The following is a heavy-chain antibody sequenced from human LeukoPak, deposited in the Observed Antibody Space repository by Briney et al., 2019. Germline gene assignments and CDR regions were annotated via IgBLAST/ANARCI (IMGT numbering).Heavy chain of an antibody. CDR1: GGSISSYY. Sequence: KASETLSLTCTVSGGSISSYYWSWIRQPPGKGLEWIGEINHSGSTNYNPSLKSRVTISVDTSKNQFSLKLSSVTAADTAVYYCARGFQGWLRLLVHWFDPWGQGTLVTVSS. D-gene: IGHD5-12*01. CDR2: INHSGST. CDR3: ARGFQGWLRLLVHWFDP. V-gene: IGHV4-34*01. J-gene: IGHJ5*02.